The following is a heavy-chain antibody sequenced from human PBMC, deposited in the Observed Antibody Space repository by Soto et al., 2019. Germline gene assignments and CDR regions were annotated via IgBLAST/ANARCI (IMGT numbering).Heavy chain of an antibody. Sequence: SLRLSCAASGFTFSSYGMHWVRQAPGKGLEWVAVIWYDGSNKYYADSVKGRFTISRDNSKNTLYLQMNSLRAEDTAVYYCARGSRTGYVDYWGQGTLVTVSS. V-gene: IGHV3-33*01. D-gene: IGHD3-9*01. CDR3: ARGSRTGYVDY. CDR1: GFTFSSYG. CDR2: IWYDGSNK. J-gene: IGHJ4*02.